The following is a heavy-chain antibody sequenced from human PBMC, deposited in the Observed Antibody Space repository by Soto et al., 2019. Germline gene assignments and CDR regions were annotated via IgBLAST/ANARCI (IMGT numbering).Heavy chain of an antibody. J-gene: IGHJ4*02. Sequence: SETLSLTCTVSGGSISSSSYYWGWFRQPPGKGLEWIGSIYYSGSTYYNPSLKSRVTISVDTSKNQFSLKLSSVTAADTAVYYCAREVQVATAATFDYWGQGTLVT. D-gene: IGHD5-12*01. CDR2: IYYSGST. CDR3: AREVQVATAATFDY. CDR1: GGSISSSSYY. V-gene: IGHV4-39*02.